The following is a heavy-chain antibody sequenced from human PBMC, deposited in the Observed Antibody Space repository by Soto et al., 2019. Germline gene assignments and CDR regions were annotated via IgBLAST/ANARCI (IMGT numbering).Heavy chain of an antibody. V-gene: IGHV4-39*01. CDR1: GGSISKIRFS. J-gene: IGHJ5*02. CDR3: VRYDT. CDR2: IYNTGRT. Sequence: SETLSLTCTVSGGSISKIRFSWGWVRQPPGKGLEWIGAIYNTGRTSYNSSLRSRVTVSVDMSKNQFSLRLTSVTAADTAIYHCVRYDTWGQGTLVTVSS.